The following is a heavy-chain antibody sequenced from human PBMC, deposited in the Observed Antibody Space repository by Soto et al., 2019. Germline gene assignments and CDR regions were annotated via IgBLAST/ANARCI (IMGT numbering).Heavy chain of an antibody. V-gene: IGHV3-33*01. CDR1: RFTFSSYG. CDR2: IWYDGSNK. Sequence: QVQLVESGGGVVQPGRSLRLSCAASRFTFSSYGMHWVRQAPGKGLEWVAVIWYDGSNKYYADSVKGRFTISRDNSKNTLYLQMNSLRAEDTAVYYCASYGSGSYDYLLFYWGQGTLVTVSS. J-gene: IGHJ4*02. D-gene: IGHD3-10*01. CDR3: ASYGSGSYDYLLFY.